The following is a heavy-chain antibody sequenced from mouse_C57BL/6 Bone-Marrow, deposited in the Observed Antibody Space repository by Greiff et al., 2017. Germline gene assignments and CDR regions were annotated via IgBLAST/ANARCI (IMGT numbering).Heavy chain of an antibody. J-gene: IGHJ4*01. CDR3: ARALYPYAMDY. CDR1: GYTFTSYT. V-gene: IGHV1-4*01. Sequence: QVQLQQSGAELARPGASVKMSCKASGYTFTSYTMHWVNQRPGQGLEWIGYINPSSGYTKYNQKFKDKATLTADKSSSTAYMQLSSLTSEDSAVYYCARALYPYAMDYWGQGTSVTVSS. CDR2: INPSSGYT. D-gene: IGHD2-1*01.